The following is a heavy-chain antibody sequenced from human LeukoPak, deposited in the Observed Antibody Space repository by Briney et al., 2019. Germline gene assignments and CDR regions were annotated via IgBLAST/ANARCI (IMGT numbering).Heavy chain of an antibody. V-gene: IGHV4-59*08. Sequence: GSLRLSCAASGFTFSIYWMSWVRQPPGKGLEWIGYIYYSGSTNYNPSLKSRVTISVDTSKNQFSLKLSSVTAADTAVYYCASSIVGAPIDYWGQGTLVTVSS. CDR2: IYYSGST. CDR3: ASSIVGAPIDY. CDR1: GFTFSIYW. J-gene: IGHJ4*02. D-gene: IGHD1-26*01.